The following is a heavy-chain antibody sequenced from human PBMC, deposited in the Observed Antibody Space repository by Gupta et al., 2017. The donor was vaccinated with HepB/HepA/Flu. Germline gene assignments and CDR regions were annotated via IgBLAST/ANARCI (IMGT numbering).Heavy chain of an antibody. CDR3: ARGWLEELDGMDV. D-gene: IGHD3-10*01. Sequence: QVQLLQSVAAVKKPVSSVKVSCKASGGTFSSYAISWVRQAPGKGLEWMGRIIPSLGIANYAQKLQGRVTMTADKSTSTADMELSSLRSEDTAVYDCARGWLEELDGMDVWGQGTTGTVS. CDR1: GGTFSSYA. V-gene: IGHV1-69*04. CDR2: IIPSLGIA. J-gene: IGHJ6*02.